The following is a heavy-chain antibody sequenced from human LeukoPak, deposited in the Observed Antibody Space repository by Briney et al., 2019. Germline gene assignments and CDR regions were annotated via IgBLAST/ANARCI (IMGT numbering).Heavy chain of an antibody. D-gene: IGHD1-14*01. CDR1: GGSISSGDYY. Sequence: SETLSLTCTVSGGSISSGDYYWSWIRQPPGKGLEWIVYIYYSGSTYYNPSLKSRVTISVYTPKNQFSLKLSFATPADTAVYYWAGVWGYKGGGENWFDPWGQGTLVTVSS. CDR2: IYYSGST. V-gene: IGHV4-30-4*01. J-gene: IGHJ5*02. CDR3: AGVWGYKGGGENWFDP.